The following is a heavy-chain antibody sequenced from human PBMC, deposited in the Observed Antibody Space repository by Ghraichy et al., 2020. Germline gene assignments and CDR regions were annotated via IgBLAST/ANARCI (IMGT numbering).Heavy chain of an antibody. CDR1: GFTFSSYS. J-gene: IGHJ6*02. CDR2: ISSSSSTI. CDR3: ATLLIIPYYYYGMDV. D-gene: IGHD3-10*01. Sequence: GGSLRLSCAASGFTFSSYSMNWVRQAPGKGLEWVSYISSSSSTIYYADSVKGRFTISRDNAKNSLYLQMNSLRDEDTAVYYCATLLIIPYYYYGMDVWGQGTTVTVSS. V-gene: IGHV3-48*02.